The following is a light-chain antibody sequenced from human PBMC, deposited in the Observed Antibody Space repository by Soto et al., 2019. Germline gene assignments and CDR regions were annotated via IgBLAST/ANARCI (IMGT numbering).Light chain of an antibody. CDR2: EGS. V-gene: IGLV2-23*01. CDR1: SSDVGSYNL. Sequence: QSALTQPASVSGSPGQSITISCTGTSSDVGSYNLVSWYQQHPGKAPKLMIYEGSERPSGVSNRFSGSKSGNTASLTISGLQSEDEADYYCTAYAASSTPLVFGGGTKLTVL. CDR3: TAYAASSTPLV. J-gene: IGLJ2*01.